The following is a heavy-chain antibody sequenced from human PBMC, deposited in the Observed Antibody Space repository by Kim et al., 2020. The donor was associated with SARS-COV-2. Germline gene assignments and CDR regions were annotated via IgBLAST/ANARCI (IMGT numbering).Heavy chain of an antibody. Sequence: GGSLRLSCAASGFTFSSFGMSWVRQAPGKGLEWVSAISGSGGGTFYTDPVKGRFTISRDNSKNTLYLQVNSLRAEDTAVYYCAKAGGVWSFDCWGQGTLVTVSS. CDR2: ISGSGGGT. J-gene: IGHJ4*02. CDR1: GFTFSSFG. D-gene: IGHD2-8*02. V-gene: IGHV3-23*01. CDR3: AKAGGVWSFDC.